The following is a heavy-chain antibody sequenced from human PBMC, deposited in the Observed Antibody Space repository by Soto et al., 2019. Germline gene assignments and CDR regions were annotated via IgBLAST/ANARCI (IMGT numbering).Heavy chain of an antibody. CDR2: IYYSGST. J-gene: IGHJ6*02. CDR3: ARAIIPDYGDYYYGMDV. V-gene: IGHV4-59*01. CDR1: GGSISSYY. Sequence: SETLSLTCTVSGGSISSYYWSWIRQPPGKGLEWIGYIYYSGSTNYNPSLKSRVTISVDTSKNQFSLKLSSVTAADTAVYFCARAIIPDYGDYYYGMDVWGQGTTVTVSS. D-gene: IGHD4-17*01.